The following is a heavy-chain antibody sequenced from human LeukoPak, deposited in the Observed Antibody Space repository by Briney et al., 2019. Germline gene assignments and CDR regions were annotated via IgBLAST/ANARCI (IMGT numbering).Heavy chain of an antibody. Sequence: ASVKVSCKASGYTFTGYYMHWVRQAPGQGLEWMGWINPNNGGTNYAQKFQGRVTMTRDTSISTAYMELSRLRSDDTAVYYCARDTRRHCSGGSCYSIDYWGQGTLVTVSS. V-gene: IGHV1-2*02. CDR2: INPNNGGT. CDR1: GYTFTGYY. CDR3: ARDTRRHCSGGSCYSIDY. D-gene: IGHD2-15*01. J-gene: IGHJ4*02.